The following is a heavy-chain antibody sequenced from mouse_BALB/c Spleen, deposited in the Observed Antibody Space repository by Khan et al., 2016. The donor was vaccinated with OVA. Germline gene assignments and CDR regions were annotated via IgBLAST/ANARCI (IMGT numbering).Heavy chain of an antibody. CDR1: GYSITSDYA. D-gene: IGHD2-3*01. CDR2: ISYSGST. V-gene: IGHV3-2*02. CDR3: ARDGSRYNYAMDY. J-gene: IGHJ4*01. Sequence: EVKLVESGPGLVKPSQSLSLTCTVTGYSITSDYAWNWIRQFPGNTLEWMGYISYSGSTNYNPTLKSRISITRDTSKNQFIMKLHSVTTEDTATYYCARDGSRYNYAMDYWGQGTSVTVSS.